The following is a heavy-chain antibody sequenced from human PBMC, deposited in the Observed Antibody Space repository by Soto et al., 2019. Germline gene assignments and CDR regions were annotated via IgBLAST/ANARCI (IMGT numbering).Heavy chain of an antibody. CDR1: GFTFSSYA. J-gene: IGHJ4*02. Sequence: EVQLLESGGGLVQPGGSLRLSCAASGFTFSSYAMSWVRQAPGKGLEWVSAISGSGGCTYYADSVKGRFTISRDNSKNTLSLQMNSLRAEDTAVYYCAKVPYSASYYFDYWGQGTLVTVSS. D-gene: IGHD6-6*01. CDR2: ISGSGGCT. V-gene: IGHV3-23*01. CDR3: AKVPYSASYYFDY.